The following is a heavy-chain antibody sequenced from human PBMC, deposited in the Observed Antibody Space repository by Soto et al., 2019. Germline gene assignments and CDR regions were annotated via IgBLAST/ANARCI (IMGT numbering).Heavy chain of an antibody. CDR1: GGSISSYY. V-gene: IGHV4-59*01. J-gene: IGHJ4*02. Sequence: SETLSLTCTVSGGSISSYYWSWIRQPPGKGLEWIGYIYYSGSTNYNPSLKSRVTISVDTSKNQFSLKLSSVTAADTAVYYCARDRWCDYWGQGTLVTVSS. D-gene: IGHD2-15*01. CDR2: IYYSGST. CDR3: ARDRWCDY.